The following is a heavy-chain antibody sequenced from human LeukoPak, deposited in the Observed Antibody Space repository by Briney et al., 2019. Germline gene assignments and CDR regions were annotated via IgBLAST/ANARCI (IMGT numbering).Heavy chain of an antibody. CDR3: AQDRAWIEFYF. D-gene: IGHD5-12*01. J-gene: IGHJ4*02. CDR2: ISPGGDTP. CDR1: GVTFRNYG. Sequence: PGGSLRLSCVASGVTFRNYGMNWVRQAPGKGLEWVSGISPGGDTPYYADSVRGRFTISRDNSKNTMYMQMNSLRAEDTAVYYCAQDRAWIEFYFWGQGPLVTVSS. V-gene: IGHV3-23*01.